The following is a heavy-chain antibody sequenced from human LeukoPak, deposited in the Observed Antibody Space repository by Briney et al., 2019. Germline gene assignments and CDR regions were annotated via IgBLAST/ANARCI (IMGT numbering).Heavy chain of an antibody. Sequence: GGSLRLSCAASGFTFSSYGMHWVRQAPGKGLEWVAVIWYDGSNKYYADSVKGRFTISRDNSKNTLYLQMNSLRAEDTAVYYCARDLPPRIAAAGILDYWGQGTLVTVSS. CDR2: IWYDGSNK. D-gene: IGHD6-13*01. CDR3: ARDLPPRIAAAGILDY. J-gene: IGHJ4*02. V-gene: IGHV3-33*08. CDR1: GFTFSSYG.